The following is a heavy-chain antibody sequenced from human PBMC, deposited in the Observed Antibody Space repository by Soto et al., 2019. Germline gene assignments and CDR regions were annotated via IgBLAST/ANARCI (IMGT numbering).Heavy chain of an antibody. Sequence: GGSPSLSCAACGFTFSSYAMSWVRQAPGKGLEWVSAIRYSGSSTYYADSVKGRFTISRDNSKNTLYLQMNSLRAEDTAVYYCARDEVPAAFTFYYYMDVWGKGTTVTVSS. V-gene: IGHV3-23*01. J-gene: IGHJ6*03. CDR1: GFTFSSYA. D-gene: IGHD2-2*01. CDR3: ARDEVPAAFTFYYYMDV. CDR2: IRYSGSST.